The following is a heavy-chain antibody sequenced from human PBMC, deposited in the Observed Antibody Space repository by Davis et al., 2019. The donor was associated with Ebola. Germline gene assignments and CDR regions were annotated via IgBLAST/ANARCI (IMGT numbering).Heavy chain of an antibody. CDR3: VRGWGRTGMGV. CDR2: TYYSSKWFN. J-gene: IGHJ6*02. D-gene: IGHD1-26*01. CDR1: GDSVPGNSGA. V-gene: IGHV6-1*01. Sequence: HSQTLSLTCSISGDSVPGNSGAWNWIRQSPSRGLEWLGRTYYSSKWFNDYAVFVKSRITINPDTSKNQFSLQLSSVTPEDTAVYYCVRGWGRTGMGVWGQGTTVIVSS.